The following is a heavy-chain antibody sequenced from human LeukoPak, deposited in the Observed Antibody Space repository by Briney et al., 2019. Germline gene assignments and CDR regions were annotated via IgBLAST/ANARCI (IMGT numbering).Heavy chain of an antibody. V-gene: IGHV3-48*04. D-gene: IGHD6-13*01. CDR1: GFTFSDYS. J-gene: IGHJ4*02. CDR2: ISSSGSTI. Sequence: GGSLRLSCAASGFTFSDYSLSWGRQAPGKGLEWVSYISSSGSTIYYADSVKGRFTISRDNAKNSLYLQMNSLRAEDTAVYYCARGSSSWEIDYWGQGTLVTVSS. CDR3: ARGSSSWEIDY.